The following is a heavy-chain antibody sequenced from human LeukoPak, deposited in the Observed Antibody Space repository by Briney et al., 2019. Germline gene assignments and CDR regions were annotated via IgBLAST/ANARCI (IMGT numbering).Heavy chain of an antibody. CDR3: ARDISSRITMVRGVITTEGWFDP. D-gene: IGHD3-10*01. CDR2: INPNSGGT. V-gene: IGHV1-2*02. J-gene: IGHJ5*02. Sequence: ASVKVSCKVSGYTLTELSMHWVRQAPGQGLEWMGWINPNSGGTNYAQKFQGRVTMTRDTSISTAYMELSRLRSDDTAVYYCARDISSRITMVRGVITTEGWFDPWGQGTLVTVSS. CDR1: GYTLTELS.